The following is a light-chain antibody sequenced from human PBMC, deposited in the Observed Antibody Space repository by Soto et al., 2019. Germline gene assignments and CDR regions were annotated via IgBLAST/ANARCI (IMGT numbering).Light chain of an antibody. CDR3: QHYNSYSEA. Sequence: DIQMTQSPSTLSGSVGDRATITCRASQTISSWLAWYQQKPGKAPKLLIYKASTLKSGVPSRFSGSGSGTEFTLTISSLQPDDFATYYCQHYNSYSEAFGQGTKV. V-gene: IGKV1-5*03. CDR1: QTISSW. J-gene: IGKJ1*01. CDR2: KAS.